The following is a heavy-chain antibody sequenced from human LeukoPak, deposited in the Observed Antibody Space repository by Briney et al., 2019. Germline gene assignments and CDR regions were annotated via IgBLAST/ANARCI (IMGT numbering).Heavy chain of an antibody. CDR3: ARGRLGYCSSTSCPLDP. CDR1: GYTFTSYD. D-gene: IGHD2-2*01. V-gene: IGHV1-8*01. CDR2: MNPNSGNT. Sequence: GASVTVSCKASGYTFTSYDINWVRQATGQGLEWMGWMNPNSGNTGYAQKFQGRVTMTRNTSISTAYMELSSLRSEDTAVYYCARGRLGYCSSTSCPLDPWGQGTLVTVSS. J-gene: IGHJ5*02.